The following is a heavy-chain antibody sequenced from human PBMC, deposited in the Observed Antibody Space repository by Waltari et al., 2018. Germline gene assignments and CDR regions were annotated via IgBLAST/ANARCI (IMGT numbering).Heavy chain of an antibody. V-gene: IGHV4-34*01. CDR3: ARGHPFTIVSPRYYYYYYMDV. CDR2: INHSGNT. J-gene: IGHJ6*03. D-gene: IGHD3-9*01. Sequence: QVHLQQWGAGLLKPSETLSLTCVVYSGSLTVYHWNWILQAPGTGLEWIGDINHSGNTDYNPSLESRVTISADTSKNQFSLHLTSGTAADTAVYYCARGHPFTIVSPRYYYYYYMDVWDKGTAVTVSS. CDR1: SGSLTVYH.